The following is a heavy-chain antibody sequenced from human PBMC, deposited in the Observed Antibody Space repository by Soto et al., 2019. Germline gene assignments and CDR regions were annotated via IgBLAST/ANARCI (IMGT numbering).Heavy chain of an antibody. V-gene: IGHV1-46*01. CDR3: ARRAVLLWFGESRRYYYYMDV. CDR1: GYTFTSYY. Sequence: ASVQVSCKASGYTFTSYYMHWVRQAPGQGLEGMGIINPSGGSTSYAQKFQGRVTMTRNTSKSTGYMELSSLRSEDTAVYYCARRAVLLWFGESRRYYYYMDVWGKGTTVTVSS. D-gene: IGHD3-10*01. CDR2: INPSGGST. J-gene: IGHJ6*03.